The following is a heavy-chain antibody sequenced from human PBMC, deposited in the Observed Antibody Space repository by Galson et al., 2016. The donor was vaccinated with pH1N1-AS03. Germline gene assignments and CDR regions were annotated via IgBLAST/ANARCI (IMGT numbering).Heavy chain of an antibody. CDR3: ARAHYNADYVSDF. Sequence: SVKVSCKASGYSFPTYSFNWVRQAPGQGLEWLGWISAYSGDTHYARKFQGRVTLTTDTSTSTAYMELRSLTSDDTAVYYCARAHYNADYVSDFWGQGTLVTVSS. CDR2: ISAYSGDT. CDR1: GYSFPTYS. J-gene: IGHJ4*02. D-gene: IGHD4-17*01. V-gene: IGHV1-18*04.